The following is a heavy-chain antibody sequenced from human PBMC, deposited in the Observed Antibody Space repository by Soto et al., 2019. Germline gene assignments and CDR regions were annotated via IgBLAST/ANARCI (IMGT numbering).Heavy chain of an antibody. CDR1: GGTFSSYA. Sequence: QVQLVQSVAEVKKPGSSVKVSCKASGGTFSSYAISWVRQAPGQGLEWMGGIIPIFGTANYAQKFQGRVTITADESTSPAYMELSSLRSEDTAVYFCARGYTIFGVVYHYYGMDVWGQGTTVTVSS. CDR3: ARGYTIFGVVYHYYGMDV. D-gene: IGHD3-3*01. CDR2: IIPIFGTA. V-gene: IGHV1-69*12. J-gene: IGHJ6*02.